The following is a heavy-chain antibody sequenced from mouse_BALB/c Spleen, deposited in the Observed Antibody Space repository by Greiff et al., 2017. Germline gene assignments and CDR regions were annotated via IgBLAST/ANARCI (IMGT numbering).Heavy chain of an antibody. D-gene: IGHD1-1*01. CDR2: ISSGSSTI. V-gene: IGHV5-17*02. J-gene: IGHJ4*01. CDR1: GFTFSSFG. Sequence: EVKVVESGGGLVQPGGSRKLSCAASGFTFSSFGMHWVRQAPEKGLEWVAYISSGSSTIYYADTVKGRFTISRDNPKNTLFLQMTSLRSEDTAMYYCARYYGSSYDYYAMDYWGQGTSVTVSS. CDR3: ARYYGSSYDYYAMDY.